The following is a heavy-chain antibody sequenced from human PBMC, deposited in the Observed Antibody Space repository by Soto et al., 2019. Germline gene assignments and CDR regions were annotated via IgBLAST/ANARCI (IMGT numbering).Heavy chain of an antibody. Sequence: LRLSCAASGFTFSSYGMHWVRQAPGKGLEWVAVIWYDGSNKYYADSVKGRFTISRDNSKNTLYLQMNSLRAEDTAVYYCARDSYCGGDCSYGMDVWGQGTTVTVSS. CDR3: ARDSYCGGDCSYGMDV. D-gene: IGHD2-21*02. CDR1: GFTFSSYG. V-gene: IGHV3-33*01. J-gene: IGHJ6*02. CDR2: IWYDGSNK.